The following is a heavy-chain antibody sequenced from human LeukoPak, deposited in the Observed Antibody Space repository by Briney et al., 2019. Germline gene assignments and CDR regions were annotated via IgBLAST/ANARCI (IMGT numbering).Heavy chain of an antibody. CDR1: GYSISSGYY. D-gene: IGHD3-3*01. CDR3: ASLRERSYYARGFDY. V-gene: IGHV4-38-2*02. J-gene: IGHJ4*02. CDR2: IYYSGST. Sequence: SETLSLTCTVSGYSISSGYYWAWIRQPPGKGLECIGSIYYSGSTSYNPSLKSRVTISVDTSKNQFSLKLSSVTAADTAVYYCASLRERSYYARGFDYWGQGTLVTVSS.